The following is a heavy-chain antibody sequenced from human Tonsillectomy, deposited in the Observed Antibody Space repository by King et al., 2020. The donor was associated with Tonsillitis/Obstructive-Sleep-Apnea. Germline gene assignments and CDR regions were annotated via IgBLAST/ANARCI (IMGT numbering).Heavy chain of an antibody. CDR3: AMPIAVAGTRGFDY. Sequence: QLQESGPGLVKPSETLSLTCTVSGGSISSYYWSWIRQPPGKGLEWIGYIYYSGSTNYNPSLKSRVTISVDTSKNQFSLKLSSVTAADTAVYYCAMPIAVAGTRGFDYWGQGTLVTVSS. V-gene: IGHV4-59*01. CDR2: IYYSGST. CDR1: GGSISSYY. J-gene: IGHJ4*02. D-gene: IGHD6-19*01.